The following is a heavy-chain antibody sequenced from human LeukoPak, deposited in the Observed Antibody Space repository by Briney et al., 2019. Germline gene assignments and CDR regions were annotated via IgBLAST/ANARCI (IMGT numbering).Heavy chain of an antibody. CDR2: INPNSGGT. CDR1: GYTFTGFY. V-gene: IGHV1-2*02. CDR3: ARAGGYSSSSFDY. Sequence: ASVEVSCKASGYTFTGFYMHWVRQAPGQGVEWMGWINPNSGGTNYAQKFQGRVTMTRDTSISTAYMELSRLRSDDTAVYYSARAGGYSSSSFDYWGQGTLVTVSS. J-gene: IGHJ4*02. D-gene: IGHD6-6*01.